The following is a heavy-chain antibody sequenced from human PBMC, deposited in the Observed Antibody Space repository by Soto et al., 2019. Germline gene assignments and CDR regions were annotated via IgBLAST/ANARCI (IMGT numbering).Heavy chain of an antibody. J-gene: IGHJ4*02. CDR2: IYWDDSK. Sequence: SGPTLVNPTQTLTLTCTFSGFSLSTCGVGVGWIRQPPGKALEWLAVIYWDDSKTYSPSLKSRLTITKDTSRDQVVLTMTNMDPVDTATYYCAHKGSGSRAIDYWGQGALVTVSS. D-gene: IGHD3-10*01. CDR1: GFSLSTCGVG. V-gene: IGHV2-5*02. CDR3: AHKGSGSRAIDY.